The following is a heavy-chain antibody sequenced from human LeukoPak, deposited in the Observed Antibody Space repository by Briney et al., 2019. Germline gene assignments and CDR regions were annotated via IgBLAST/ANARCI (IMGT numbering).Heavy chain of an antibody. CDR1: GGSISSYY. CDR2: FHYSGST. Sequence: SETLSLTCTVSGGSISSYYWNWIRQPPGEGLEWIGYFHYSGSTNYNPSLKSRVTISVDTSKNQFSLKLSSVTAADTAVYYCARSWFGVDAFDIWGQGTMVTVSS. CDR3: ARSWFGVDAFDI. V-gene: IGHV4-59*01. J-gene: IGHJ3*02. D-gene: IGHD3-10*01.